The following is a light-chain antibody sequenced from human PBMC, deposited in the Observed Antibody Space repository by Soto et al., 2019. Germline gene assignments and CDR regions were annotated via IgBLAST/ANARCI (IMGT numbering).Light chain of an antibody. CDR2: GAS. CDR1: ESVRTN. V-gene: IGKV3-15*01. CDR3: QHYNSYSEA. Sequence: ETVVTQSPATLSVSPGETATLSCRASESVRTNLAWYQQKPGQAPRLLIYGASNRATGIPARFSGSGSGTEFTLTISSLQPDDFATYYCQHYNSYSEAFGQGTKVELK. J-gene: IGKJ1*01.